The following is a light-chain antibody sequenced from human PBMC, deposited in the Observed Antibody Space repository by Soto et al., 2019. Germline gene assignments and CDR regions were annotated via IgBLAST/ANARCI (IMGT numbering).Light chain of an antibody. J-gene: IGLJ3*02. V-gene: IGLV2-14*01. Sequence: QSVLTQPASVSGSPGQSITISCTGTSSDVGGYNYVSWYQQHPGKAPKLMIYEVSNRPSGVSNRFSGSKSGNTASLTISGLQAEDEADYYCSSYTSSSTREVFGGGTQLTVL. CDR3: SSYTSSSTREV. CDR1: SSDVGGYNY. CDR2: EVS.